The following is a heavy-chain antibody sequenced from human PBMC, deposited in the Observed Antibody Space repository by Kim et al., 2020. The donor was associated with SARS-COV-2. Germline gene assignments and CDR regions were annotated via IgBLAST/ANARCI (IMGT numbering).Heavy chain of an antibody. V-gene: IGHV1-46*01. Sequence: ASVKVSCKASGYTFTSYYMHWVRQAPGQGLEWMGIINPSGGSTSYAQKFQGRVTMTRDTSTSTVYMELSSLRSEDTAVYYCARGYYYDSSGYYRTFDYLGQGTLVTVSS. J-gene: IGHJ4*02. CDR3: ARGYYYDSSGYYRTFDY. CDR2: INPSGGST. CDR1: GYTFTSYY. D-gene: IGHD3-22*01.